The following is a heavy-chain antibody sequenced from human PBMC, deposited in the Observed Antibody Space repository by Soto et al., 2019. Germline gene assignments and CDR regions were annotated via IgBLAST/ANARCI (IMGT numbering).Heavy chain of an antibody. CDR3: ARSGQAYCGGDCYSAPDY. J-gene: IGHJ4*02. CDR1: GGTFSSYT. D-gene: IGHD2-21*02. CDR2: IIPILGIA. V-gene: IGHV1-69*02. Sequence: QVQLVQSGAEVKKPGSSVKVSCKASGGTFSSYTISWVRQAPGQGLEWMGRIIPILGIANYAQKFQGRVTITAGKSTSTAYMELSSLRAEDTAVYYCARSGQAYCGGDCYSAPDYWGQGTLVTVSS.